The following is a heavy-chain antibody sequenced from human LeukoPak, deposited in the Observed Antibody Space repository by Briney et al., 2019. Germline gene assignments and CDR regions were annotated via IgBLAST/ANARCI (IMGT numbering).Heavy chain of an antibody. CDR2: IYWDDDK. Sequence: SGPTLVKPTQTLTLTCTFSGFSLTTTGVAVGWIRQPPGKALEWLALIYWDDDKRYSTSLKTRLTITKDTSKNQVVLTMTNMDPADTATYYCAHKPSVAGIFDYWGQGALVTVSS. D-gene: IGHD6-19*01. CDR3: AHKPSVAGIFDY. V-gene: IGHV2-5*02. CDR1: GFSLTTTGVA. J-gene: IGHJ4*02.